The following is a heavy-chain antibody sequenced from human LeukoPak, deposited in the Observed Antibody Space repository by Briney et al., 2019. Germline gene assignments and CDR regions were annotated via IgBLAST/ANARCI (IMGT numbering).Heavy chain of an antibody. CDR2: ISSGGSA. D-gene: IGHD6-19*01. CDR3: AKRVAVLGKVYYFDH. J-gene: IGHJ4*02. Sequence: PGGSLRLSCAASGFTFSSYAMSWVRQAPGKGLEWVSAISSGGSAYYADSVKGRFTISRDNSKNTLYLQMNSLRAEDTAVYYCAKRVAVLGKVYYFDHWGQGTLVTV. CDR1: GFTFSSYA. V-gene: IGHV3-23*01.